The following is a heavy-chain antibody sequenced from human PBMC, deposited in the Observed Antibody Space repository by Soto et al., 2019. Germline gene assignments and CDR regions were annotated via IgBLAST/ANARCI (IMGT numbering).Heavy chain of an antibody. CDR3: ARSGVWEPSDY. D-gene: IGHD1-26*01. V-gene: IGHV1-18*01. J-gene: IGHJ4*02. CDR1: GYTFTSYG. Sequence: QVQLVQSGAEVKKPGASVKVSCKASGYTFTSYGISSVRKAPRQALVWKGWISAYNGNTNYAQKLQGRVTLTTDTSTSPAYMELRSLRSDDTAVYYCARSGVWEPSDYWGQVTLVTVSA. CDR2: ISAYNGNT.